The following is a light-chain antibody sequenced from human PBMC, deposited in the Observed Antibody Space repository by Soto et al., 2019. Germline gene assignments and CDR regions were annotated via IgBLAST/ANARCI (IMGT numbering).Light chain of an antibody. V-gene: IGKV3-11*01. J-gene: IGKJ5*01. CDR2: DAS. CDR1: QSVGSY. CDR3: QQRSNWPPIT. Sequence: EVVLTLSPATLSLSPGDGATLSCRASQSVGSYLAWYQQKPGQAPRLLISDASNRATGIPARFSGSGSGTDFTLTISSLEPEDFAVYYCQQRSNWPPITFGQGTRLEIK.